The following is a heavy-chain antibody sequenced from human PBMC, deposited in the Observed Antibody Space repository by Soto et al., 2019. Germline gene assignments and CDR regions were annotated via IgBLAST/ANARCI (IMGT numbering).Heavy chain of an antibody. J-gene: IGHJ4*02. CDR2: IWYDGSNK. D-gene: IGHD5-18*01. V-gene: IGHV3-33*01. Sequence: QVQLVESGGSVVQPGRSLRLSCAASGFTFSSYGMHWVRQAPGKGLEWVAVIWYDGSNKYYADSVKGRFTISRDNSKNTLYLQMNSLRAEDTAVYYCASWGRGYSLDYWGQGTLVTVSS. CDR1: GFTFSSYG. CDR3: ASWGRGYSLDY.